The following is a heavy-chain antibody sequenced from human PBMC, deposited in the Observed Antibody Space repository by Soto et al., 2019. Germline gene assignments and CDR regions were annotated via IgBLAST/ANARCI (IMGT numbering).Heavy chain of an antibody. D-gene: IGHD3-10*01. V-gene: IGHV1-18*01. CDR1: GYTFTSYG. J-gene: IGHJ4*02. CDR2: IIAYNGST. CDR3: ARVHGRGFYFDY. Sequence: ASVKFSCKASGYTFTSYGIIWLRQAPGQGLEWMGLIIAYNGSTTYTQNFQGRVTMTRDTSASTVYMELSSLRSEDTAVYYCARVHGRGFYFDYWGQGTLVTVSS.